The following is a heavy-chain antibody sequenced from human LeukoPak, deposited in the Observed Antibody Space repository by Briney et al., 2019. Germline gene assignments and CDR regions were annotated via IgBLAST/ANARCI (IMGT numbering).Heavy chain of an antibody. D-gene: IGHD5-12*01. CDR3: AGSGYENPNWFDP. CDR1: GYTFTGYY. CDR2: INPNSGGT. J-gene: IGHJ5*02. V-gene: IGHV1-2*02. Sequence: ASVKVSCKASGYTFTGYYIHWVRQAPGQGLEWMGWINPNSGGTNYAQKFQGRVTMTRDTSISTAYMELSRLRSDDTAVYYCAGSGYENPNWFDPWGQGTLVTVSS.